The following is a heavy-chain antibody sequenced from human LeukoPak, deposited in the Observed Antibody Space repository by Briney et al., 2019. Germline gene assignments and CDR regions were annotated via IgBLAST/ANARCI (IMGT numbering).Heavy chain of an antibody. V-gene: IGHV3-23*01. Sequence: GGSLRLSCAASGFTFSSYAMSWVRQAPGKGLEWVSAISGSGGSTYYADSVKGRFTISRDNSKNTLYLQMNSLRAEDTAVYYCAKGASCSGGSCYFGGYYYYYMDVWGKGTTVTVSS. J-gene: IGHJ6*03. CDR2: ISGSGGST. CDR1: GFTFSSYA. D-gene: IGHD2-15*01. CDR3: AKGASCSGGSCYFGGYYYYYMDV.